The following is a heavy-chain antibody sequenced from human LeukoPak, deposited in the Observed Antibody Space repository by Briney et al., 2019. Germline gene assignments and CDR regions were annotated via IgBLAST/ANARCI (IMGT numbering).Heavy chain of an antibody. Sequence: GGSLRLSCAASGFTFSSYTVSWVRQAPGKGLEWVSSISSSSSYIYYADSVKGRFTISRDNAKNSLYLQMNSLRAEDTAVYYCARDGHYYDSLLLGWVEYYFDYWGQGTLVTVSS. J-gene: IGHJ4*02. D-gene: IGHD3-22*01. V-gene: IGHV3-21*01. CDR3: ARDGHYYDSLLLGWVEYYFDY. CDR2: ISSSSSYI. CDR1: GFTFSSYT.